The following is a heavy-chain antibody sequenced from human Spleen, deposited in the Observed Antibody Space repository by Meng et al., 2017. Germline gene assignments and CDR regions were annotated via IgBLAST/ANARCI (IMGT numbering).Heavy chain of an antibody. CDR2: INSDGSST. CDR1: GFTFSNHW. J-gene: IGHJ4*02. V-gene: IGHV3-74*01. CDR3: TTGYSSSGDPDSE. Sequence: GGSLRLSCAASGFTFSNHWMHWVRQAPGKGLVWVSRINSDGSSTNYADSVKGRFTISRDNAKSTLYLQMNSLRAEDTAVYYCTTGYSSSGDPDSEWGQGTVVTVSS. D-gene: IGHD6-13*01.